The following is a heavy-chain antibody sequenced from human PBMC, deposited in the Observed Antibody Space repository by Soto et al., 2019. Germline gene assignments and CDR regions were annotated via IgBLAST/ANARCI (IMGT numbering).Heavy chain of an antibody. V-gene: IGHV4-30-2*01. Sequence: SATLSLTCAVSGGSISSGGYSWSWIRQPPGKGLEWIGYIYHSGSTYYNPSLKSRVTISVGRSKNQFSLKLSSVTAADTAVYYCARVPDRWGQGTLVTVSS. D-gene: IGHD2-2*01. CDR3: ARVPDR. CDR1: GGSISSGGYS. CDR2: IYHSGST. J-gene: IGHJ5*02.